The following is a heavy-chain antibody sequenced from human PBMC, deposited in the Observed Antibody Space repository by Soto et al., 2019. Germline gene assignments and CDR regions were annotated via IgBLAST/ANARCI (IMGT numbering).Heavy chain of an antibody. V-gene: IGHV3-7*01. D-gene: IGHD2-15*01. CDR3: ARDYCSGGSCIYYYYYMDV. Sequence: GGSLRLSCAASGFTFSSYWMSWVRQAPGKGLEWVANIKQDGSEKYYVDSVKGRLTISRDNAKNSLYLQMNSLIAEETAVYYCARDYCSGGSCIYYYYYMDVWGKGTTVTVS. J-gene: IGHJ6*03. CDR1: GFTFSSYW. CDR2: IKQDGSEK.